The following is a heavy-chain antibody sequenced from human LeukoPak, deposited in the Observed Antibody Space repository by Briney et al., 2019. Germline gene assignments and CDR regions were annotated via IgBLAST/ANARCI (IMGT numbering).Heavy chain of an antibody. CDR1: GYTFTSYY. CDR3: ARERGGRGYNIFDY. J-gene: IGHJ4*02. V-gene: IGHV1-46*01. Sequence: GASVKVSCKASGYTFTSYYMHWVRQAPGQGLEWMGIINPSGGSTSYAQKFQGRVTMTRDTSISTAYMELSRLRSDDTAVYYCARERGGRGYNIFDYWGQGTLVTVSS. CDR2: INPSGGST. D-gene: IGHD5-12*01.